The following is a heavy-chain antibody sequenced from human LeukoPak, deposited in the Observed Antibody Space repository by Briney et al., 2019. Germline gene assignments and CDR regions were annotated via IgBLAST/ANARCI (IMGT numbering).Heavy chain of an antibody. Sequence: GGSLRLSCTASGFSFSGHWMHWARQLPGKGLEWVSSISSSSSYIYYADSVKGRFTISRDNAKNSLYLQMNSLRAEDTAVYYCARDLSGYDSLGTNWGQGTLVTVSS. CDR2: ISSSSSYI. J-gene: IGHJ4*02. CDR1: GFSFSGHW. CDR3: ARDLSGYDSLGTN. V-gene: IGHV3-21*01. D-gene: IGHD5-12*01.